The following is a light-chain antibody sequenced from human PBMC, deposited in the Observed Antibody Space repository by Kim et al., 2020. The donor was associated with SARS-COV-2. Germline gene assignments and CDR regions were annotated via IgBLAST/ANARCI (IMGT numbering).Light chain of an antibody. J-gene: IGLJ2*01. CDR2: GKN. CDR1: SLRKYY. CDR3: SSRYLSGYVL. Sequence: SSELTQDPALSVALGQRVRITCQGDSLRKYYGSWYQQKPGQTPILVISGKNTRPSLVPDRFSGSSSGNTASLTITGAQAEDEPDYFCSSRYLSGYVLFGAGHKLIV. V-gene: IGLV3-19*01.